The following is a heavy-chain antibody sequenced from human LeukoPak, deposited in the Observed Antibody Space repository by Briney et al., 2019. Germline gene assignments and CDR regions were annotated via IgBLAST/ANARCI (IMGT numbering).Heavy chain of an antibody. CDR1: KFTFSSYW. V-gene: IGHV3-74*03. CDR2: INSDGTSI. CDR3: ARGGDEEGGSRRGGMDV. Sequence: GGSLRLSCAASKFTFSSYWMHWVRQAPGKGLVWVLCINSDGTSITYADSVKGRFTISRDNAKNTLYLQMNSLRAEDTAVYYCARGGDEEGGSRRGGMDVWGQGATVTVSS. J-gene: IGHJ6*02. D-gene: IGHD1-26*01.